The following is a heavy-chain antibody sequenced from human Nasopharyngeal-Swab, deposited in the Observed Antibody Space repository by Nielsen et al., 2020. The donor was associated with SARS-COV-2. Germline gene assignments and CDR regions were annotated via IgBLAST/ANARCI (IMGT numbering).Heavy chain of an antibody. D-gene: IGHD2-15*01. J-gene: IGHJ6*02. Sequence: ALHAHGQGGGWLGGIIPIFGTANYAQKFQGRVTITADESTSTAYMELSSLRSEDTAVYYCAREGVVAVAGSDYYGVDVWGQGTTVTVSS. CDR3: AREGVVAVAGSDYYGVDV. CDR2: IIPIFGTA. V-gene: IGHV1-69*01.